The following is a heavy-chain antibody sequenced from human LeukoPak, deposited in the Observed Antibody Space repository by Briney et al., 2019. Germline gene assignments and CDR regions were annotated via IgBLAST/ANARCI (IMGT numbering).Heavy chain of an antibody. V-gene: IGHV4-39*07. CDR2: IYYSGST. D-gene: IGHD3-10*01. CDR3: ARDHTTFGFLLASLGAFDI. CDR1: GGSLSSSKYY. J-gene: IGHJ3*02. Sequence: KPSETLSLTCSVSGGSLSSSKYYWGWIRQPPGKGLEWIGNIYYSGSTDYNPSLKSRVSISVDTSKNQFSLNLRSVTAADTAVYYCARDHTTFGFLLASLGAFDIWGQGTMVIVSS.